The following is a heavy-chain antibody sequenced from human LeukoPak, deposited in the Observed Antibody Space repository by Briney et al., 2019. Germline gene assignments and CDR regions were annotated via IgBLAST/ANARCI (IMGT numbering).Heavy chain of an antibody. V-gene: IGHV3-7*01. J-gene: IGHJ4*02. CDR3: ARVEAGMLYDYVWESYRLSPTTFDY. CDR2: IKQDGSEK. CDR1: GFTFSSYW. Sequence: GGSLRLSCAASGFTFSSYWMSWVRQAPGKGLEWVANIKQDGSEKYYVDSVKGRFTISRDNAKNSLYLQMNSLRAEDTAVYYCARVEAGMLYDYVWESYRLSPTTFDYWGQGTLVTVSS. D-gene: IGHD3-16*02.